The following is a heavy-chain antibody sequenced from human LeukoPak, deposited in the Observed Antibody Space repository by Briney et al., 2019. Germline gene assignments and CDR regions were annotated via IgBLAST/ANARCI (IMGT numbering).Heavy chain of an antibody. D-gene: IGHD2-15*01. V-gene: IGHV6-1*01. CDR3: ARDGGHGYSFDY. J-gene: IGHJ4*02. Sequence: SQTLSLTCAISGDSVSSSSAGGSWLRQSPSRGLEWLGRAYYRSKLYIDYALSVKSRITINPDTSKNQFSLHLNSVTPEDTAVYCCARDGGHGYSFDYWGQGTLVTVSS. CDR1: GDSVSSSSAG. CDR2: AYYRSKLYI.